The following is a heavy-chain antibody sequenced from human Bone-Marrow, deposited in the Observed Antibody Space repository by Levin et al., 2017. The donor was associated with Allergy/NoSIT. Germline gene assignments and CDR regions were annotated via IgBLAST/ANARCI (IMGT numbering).Heavy chain of an antibody. CDR1: GGSISSGGYY. CDR3: ARGSPAAGVDY. CDR2: IYYSGST. D-gene: IGHD6-13*01. J-gene: IGHJ4*02. Sequence: SETLSLTCTVSGGSISSGGYYWSWIRQHPGKGLEWIGYIYYSGSTYYNPSLKSRVTISVDTSKNQFSLKLSSVTAADTAVYYCARGSPAAGVDYWGQGTLVTVSS. V-gene: IGHV4-31*03.